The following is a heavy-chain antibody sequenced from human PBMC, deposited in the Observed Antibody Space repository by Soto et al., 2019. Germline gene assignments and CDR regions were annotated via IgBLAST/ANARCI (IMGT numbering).Heavy chain of an antibody. D-gene: IGHD5-18*01. CDR2: IIPIFGTA. CDR3: ARDYSSYGPFDY. CDR1: GGSFSSNA. V-gene: IGHV1-69*13. J-gene: IGHJ4*02. Sequence: ASVKLSCKAPGGSFSSNAICWVRQAPGQGLEWMGGIIPIFGTADYAQKLQGRVTITADDSTSTAYMELNSLRAEDTAVYYCARDYSSYGPFDYWGQGTLVTVSS.